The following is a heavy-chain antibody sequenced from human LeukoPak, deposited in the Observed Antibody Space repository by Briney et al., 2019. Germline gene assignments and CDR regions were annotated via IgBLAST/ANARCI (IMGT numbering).Heavy chain of an antibody. J-gene: IGHJ5*02. D-gene: IGHD5-12*01. CDR2: ISSSSSYI. Sequence: GGSLRLSCAASGFTFSSYSMNWVRQAPGEGLEWVSSISSSSSYIYYADSVKGRFTISRDNAKNSLYLQMNSLRAEDTAVYYCARDRIGVATISNWFDPWGQGTLVTVSS. CDR3: ARDRIGVATISNWFDP. CDR1: GFTFSSYS. V-gene: IGHV3-21*01.